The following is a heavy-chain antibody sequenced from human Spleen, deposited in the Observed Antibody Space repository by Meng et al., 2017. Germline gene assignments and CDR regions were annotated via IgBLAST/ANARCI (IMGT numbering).Heavy chain of an antibody. Sequence: GESLKISCAASGLTVSNSYMTWVRQAPGKGLEWVSCIYSGGGTYYAESVKGRFTISRDNSKNTLNLQMNSLKTEDTAVYYCARDYDIEGAPMDVWGQGTMVTVSS. J-gene: IGHJ6*02. CDR3: ARDYDIEGAPMDV. D-gene: IGHD1-26*01. V-gene: IGHV3-66*01. CDR1: GLTVSNSY. CDR2: IYSGGGT.